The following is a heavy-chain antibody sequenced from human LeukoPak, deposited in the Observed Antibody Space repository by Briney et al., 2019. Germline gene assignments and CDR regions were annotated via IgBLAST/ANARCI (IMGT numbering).Heavy chain of an antibody. D-gene: IGHD6-6*01. CDR3: ARAMSIAARLQTIFDY. CDR1: GFTFSSYW. V-gene: IGHV3-7*01. CDR2: IKEDGSEK. Sequence: GGSLRLSCAASGFTFSSYWMTWVRQAPGKGLEWVANIKEDGSEKYYVDSVKGRFTISRDNAKNSLYLQMNSLRAEDTAVYYCARAMSIAARLQTIFDYWGQGTLVTVSS. J-gene: IGHJ4*02.